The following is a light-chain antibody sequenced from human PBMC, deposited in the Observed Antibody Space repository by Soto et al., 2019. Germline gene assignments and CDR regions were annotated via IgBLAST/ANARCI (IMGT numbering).Light chain of an antibody. CDR1: SGQRKYA. J-gene: IGLJ1*01. V-gene: IGLV4-69*01. Sequence: QSVLTQSPSASASLGASVKLTCTLSSGQRKYAIAWHQQQPEKGPRYLMKVNSDGSHIKGDGIPDRFSGSSSGAERYLTISSLQSEDEADYYCQTWGTGIQVFGTGTKVTVL. CDR2: VNSDGSH. CDR3: QTWGTGIQV.